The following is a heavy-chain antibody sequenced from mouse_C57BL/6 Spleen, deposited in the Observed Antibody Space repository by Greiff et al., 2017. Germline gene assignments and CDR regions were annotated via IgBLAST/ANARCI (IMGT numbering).Heavy chain of an antibody. CDR3: ARGGYYGSSYAQGDAMDY. Sequence: QVQLQQPGAELVRPGSSVKLSCKASGYTFTSYWMHWVKQRPIQGLEWIGNIDPSDSETHYNQKFKDKATLTVDKSSSTAYMQLSSLASEDSAVYYCARGGYYGSSYAQGDAMDYWGQGTSVTVSS. CDR2: IDPSDSET. CDR1: GYTFTSYW. V-gene: IGHV1-52*01. J-gene: IGHJ4*01. D-gene: IGHD1-1*01.